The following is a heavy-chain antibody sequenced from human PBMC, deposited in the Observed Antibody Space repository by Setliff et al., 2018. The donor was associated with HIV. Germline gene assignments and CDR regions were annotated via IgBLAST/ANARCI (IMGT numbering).Heavy chain of an antibody. CDR2: IYTSGST. Sequence: SETLSLTCTVSGGSISSYYWSWIRQPPGKGLEWIGYIYTSGSTNYNPSLKSRVTISVDTSKNQFSLQLTSVTAADTAVYYCVNPSGAMGDFDSWGQGTLVTVS. V-gene: IGHV4-4*09. J-gene: IGHJ4*02. CDR1: GGSISSYY. CDR3: VNPSGAMGDFDS. D-gene: IGHD3-16*01.